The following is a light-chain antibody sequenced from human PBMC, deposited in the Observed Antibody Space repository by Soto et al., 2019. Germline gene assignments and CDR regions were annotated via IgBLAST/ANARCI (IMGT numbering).Light chain of an antibody. V-gene: IGKV4-1*01. CDR3: QQYYSTPHD. Sequence: DIVMTQSPDSLAVSLGERATINCKSSQSVLYSSNNKNYLAWYQQKPGQPPKLLIYWASTRESGVPDRFSGSGSGTDFTLTISSLQAEDVAVYYCQQYYSTPHDFGPGTKVDIK. J-gene: IGKJ3*01. CDR1: QSVLYSSNNKNY. CDR2: WAS.